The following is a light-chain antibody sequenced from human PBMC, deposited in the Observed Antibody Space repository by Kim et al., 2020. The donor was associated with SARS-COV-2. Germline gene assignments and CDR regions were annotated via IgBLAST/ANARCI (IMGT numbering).Light chain of an antibody. CDR1: QSVSSY. CDR2: DAS. CDR3: QQRSNRFT. Sequence: SLSPGERATLSCRASQSVSSYLAWYQQKPGQAPRLLIYDASNRATGIPARFSGSGSGTDFTLTISSLEPEDFAVYYCQQRSNRFTFGPGTKVDIK. J-gene: IGKJ3*01. V-gene: IGKV3-11*01.